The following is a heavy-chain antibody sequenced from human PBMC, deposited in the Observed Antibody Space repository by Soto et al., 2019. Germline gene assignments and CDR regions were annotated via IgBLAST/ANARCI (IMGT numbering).Heavy chain of an antibody. CDR1: GYTFTTYA. V-gene: IGHV1-18*01. CDR3: ARDRLHTSSSITFDY. CDR2: INTYNGKT. J-gene: IGHJ4*02. Sequence: GASVKVSCKASGYTFTTYAISWVRQAPGQGLEWMGWINTYNGKTDYPQSLQGRVTMTTDTSTNTAYMELRSLRSDDTAVYYCARDRLHTSSSITFDYWGQGALVTVS. D-gene: IGHD6-6*01.